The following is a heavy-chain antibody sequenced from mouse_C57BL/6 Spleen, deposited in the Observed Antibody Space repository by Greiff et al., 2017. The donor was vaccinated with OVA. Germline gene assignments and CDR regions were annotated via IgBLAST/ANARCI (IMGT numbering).Heavy chain of an antibody. V-gene: IGHV1-81*01. CDR2: IYPRSGNT. J-gene: IGHJ2*01. CDR3: ALITTVGATDY. D-gene: IGHD1-1*01. CDR1: GYTFTSYG. Sequence: QVHVKQSGAELARPGASVKLSCKASGYTFTSYGISWVKQRTGQGLEWIGEIYPRSGNTYYNEKLKGKATLTADKSSSTAYMELRSLTSEDSAVYFCALITTVGATDYWGQGTTLTVSS.